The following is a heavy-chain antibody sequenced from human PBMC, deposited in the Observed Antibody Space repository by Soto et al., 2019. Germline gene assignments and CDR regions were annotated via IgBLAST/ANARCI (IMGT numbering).Heavy chain of an antibody. CDR2: ISYDGSNK. CDR1: GFTFSSYG. Sequence: QVQLVESGGGVVQPGRSLRLSCAASGFTFSSYGMHWVRQAPGKGLEWVAVISYDGSNKYYADSVKGRFTISRDNSKNTLYLQMNSLRAEDTAVYYCAKDPFQVVGNGDQESYYYYYGMDVWGQGTTVTVSS. D-gene: IGHD4-17*01. V-gene: IGHV3-30*18. CDR3: AKDPFQVVGNGDQESYYYYYGMDV. J-gene: IGHJ6*02.